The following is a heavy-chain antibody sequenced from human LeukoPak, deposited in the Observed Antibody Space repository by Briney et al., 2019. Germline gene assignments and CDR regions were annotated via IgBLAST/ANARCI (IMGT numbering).Heavy chain of an antibody. CDR1: GFTFSSYW. Sequence: GGSLRLSCAASGFTFSSYWMSWVRQAPGKGLEWVANIKQDGSEKYYVDSVKGRFTISRDNAKNSLYLQMNSLRAEDTAVYYRARVLQYFFITNWFDPWGQGTLVTVSS. CDR3: ARVLQYFFITNWFDP. CDR2: IKQDGSEK. V-gene: IGHV3-7*04. J-gene: IGHJ5*02. D-gene: IGHD4-11*01.